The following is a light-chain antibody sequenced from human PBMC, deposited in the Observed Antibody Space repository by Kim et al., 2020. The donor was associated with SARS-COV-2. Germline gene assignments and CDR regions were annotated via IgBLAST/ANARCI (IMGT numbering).Light chain of an antibody. CDR2: KDS. V-gene: IGLV3-25*03. J-gene: IGLJ1*01. CDR3: QSADGSGTYV. CDR1: ALPEKQ. Sequence: SYELTQPPSVSVSPGQSARITCSGDALPEKQSYWYQQKSSQAPLLVICKDSERPSGIPGRFSGSSSGKTVTLTISGVQAEDDADYYCQSADGSGTYVFGTGTKVTVL.